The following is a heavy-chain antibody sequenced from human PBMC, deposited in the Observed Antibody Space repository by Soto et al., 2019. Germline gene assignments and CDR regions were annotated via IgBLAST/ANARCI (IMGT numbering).Heavy chain of an antibody. CDR1: GGSISSSSYY. CDR2: IYYSGST. V-gene: IGHV4-39*01. J-gene: IGHJ3*02. Sequence: SETLSLTCTVSGGSISSSSYYWGWIRQPPGKGLEWIGSIYYSGSTYYNPSLKSRVTISVDTSKNQFSLKLSSVTAADTAVYYCARRQEGQRGAFDIWGQGTMVTVSS. CDR3: ARRQEGQRGAFDI.